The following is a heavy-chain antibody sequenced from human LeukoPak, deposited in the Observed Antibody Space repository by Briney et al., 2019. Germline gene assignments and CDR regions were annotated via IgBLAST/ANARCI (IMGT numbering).Heavy chain of an antibody. V-gene: IGHV4-4*02. D-gene: IGHD3-10*01. CDR3: AKSNGYGLVDI. CDR1: GGSINSSNW. J-gene: IGHJ3*02. Sequence: SETLSLTCAVSGGSINSSNWWGWVRQPPGTGLEWIGEIYHSGNTNYNPSLKSRVTISVDESKNQFSLKLNSVTAADAAVYYCAKSNGYGLVDIWGQGTMVTVSS. CDR2: IYHSGNT.